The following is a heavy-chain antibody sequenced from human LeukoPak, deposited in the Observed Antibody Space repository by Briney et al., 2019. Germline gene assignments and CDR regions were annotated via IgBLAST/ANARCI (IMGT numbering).Heavy chain of an antibody. D-gene: IGHD2-21*02. J-gene: IGHJ6*03. CDR1: GYTFTSYG. Sequence: GASVKVSCKASGYTFTSYGISWVRLAPGQGLEWMGWINTYNGNTNYAQKLQGRVTMTTDTSTSTAFMELRSLRSDDTAVYYCARELGDAMFRSYNFYMDIWGKGTTVTVSS. CDR2: INTYNGNT. CDR3: ARELGDAMFRSYNFYMDI. V-gene: IGHV1-18*01.